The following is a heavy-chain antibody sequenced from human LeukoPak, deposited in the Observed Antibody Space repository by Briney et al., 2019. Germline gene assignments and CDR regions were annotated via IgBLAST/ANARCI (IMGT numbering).Heavy chain of an antibody. CDR2: IKQDGSEK. Sequence: GGSLRLSCAASGFSFSGYWMSWVRQAPGKGLEWVANIKQDGSEKYYVDSVKGRFTISRDNAKNSLYLQMNSLRAEDTAVYYCARRMRDYHGMDVWGQGTTVTVSS. V-gene: IGHV3-7*05. CDR1: GFSFSGYW. CDR3: ARRMRDYHGMDV. D-gene: IGHD2-15*01. J-gene: IGHJ6*02.